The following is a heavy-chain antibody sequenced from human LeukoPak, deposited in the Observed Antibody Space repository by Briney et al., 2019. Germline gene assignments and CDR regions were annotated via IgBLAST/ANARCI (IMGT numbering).Heavy chain of an antibody. D-gene: IGHD3-9*01. V-gene: IGHV3-30-3*01. CDR3: AGDYYDILTGYQYYYYYYGMDV. CDR2: ISYDGSNK. J-gene: IGHJ6*02. Sequence: GGSLRLSCVASGFTFSSYAMHWVRQAPGKGLEWVAVISYDGSNKYYADSVKGRFTISRDNSKNTLYLQMNSLRAEDTAVYYCAGDYYDILTGYQYYYYYYGMDVWGQGTTVTVSS. CDR1: GFTFSSYA.